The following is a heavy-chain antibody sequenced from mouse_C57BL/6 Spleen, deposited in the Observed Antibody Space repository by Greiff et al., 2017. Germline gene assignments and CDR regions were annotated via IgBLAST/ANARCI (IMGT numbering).Heavy chain of an antibody. CDR2: ISSGSSTI. Sequence: EVQLVESGGGLVKPGGSLKLSCAASGFTFSDYGMHWVRQAPEKGLEWVAYISSGSSTIYYADTVKGRFTISRDNAKNTLFLQMTSLRSEDTAMYYCARTYYDYDGGFAYWGQGTLVTVSA. J-gene: IGHJ3*01. CDR3: ARTYYDYDGGFAY. V-gene: IGHV5-17*01. D-gene: IGHD2-4*01. CDR1: GFTFSDYG.